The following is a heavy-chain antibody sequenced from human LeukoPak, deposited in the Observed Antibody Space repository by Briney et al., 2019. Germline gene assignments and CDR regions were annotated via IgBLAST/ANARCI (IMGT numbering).Heavy chain of an antibody. D-gene: IGHD3-10*01. CDR1: GGSFSGYY. J-gene: IGHJ4*02. CDR3: ARGATMAPLGY. CDR2: INHSGST. Sequence: ETLSLTCAVYGGSFSGYYWSWIRQPPGKGLEWIGEINHSGSTNYNPSLKSRVTIPVDTSKNQFSLKLSSVTAADTAVYYCARGATMAPLGYWGQGTLVTVSS. V-gene: IGHV4-34*01.